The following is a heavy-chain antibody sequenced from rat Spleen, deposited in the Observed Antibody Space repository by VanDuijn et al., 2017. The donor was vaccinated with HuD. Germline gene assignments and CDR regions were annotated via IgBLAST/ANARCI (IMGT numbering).Heavy chain of an antibody. D-gene: IGHD1-11*01. J-gene: IGHJ2*01. Sequence: EVQLVESGGGLVQPGRSMKLSCAASGFSFSYYYMAWVRQAPTKGLEWVASISTGGDDTYYRDSVKGRFTISRDNAKSSLSLQMASLRSEDTATYYCTAGGGYWDYWGQGVMVTVSS. V-gene: IGHV5-25*01. CDR3: TAGGGYWDY. CDR1: GFSFSYYY. CDR2: ISTGGDDT.